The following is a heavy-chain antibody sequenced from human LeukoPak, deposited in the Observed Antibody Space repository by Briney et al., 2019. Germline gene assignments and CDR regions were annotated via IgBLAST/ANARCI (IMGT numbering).Heavy chain of an antibody. Sequence: SETLSLTCTVSGGSISRYYWNWIRQPPGKGLEWIGYIYYTGSTNYNPSLKSRVTMSVDTSKNQFSLNLRSVTPEDTAVYYCARNLIPEQLVLNFWGQGTLVTVSS. J-gene: IGHJ4*02. D-gene: IGHD6-13*01. CDR1: GGSISRYY. CDR2: IYYTGST. V-gene: IGHV4-59*01. CDR3: ARNLIPEQLVLNF.